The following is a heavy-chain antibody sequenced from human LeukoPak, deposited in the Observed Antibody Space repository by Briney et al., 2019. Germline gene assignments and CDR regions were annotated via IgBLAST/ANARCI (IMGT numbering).Heavy chain of an antibody. CDR1: GFTFSSDA. CDR3: AKSVDYSNYGVDY. J-gene: IGHJ4*02. Sequence: PGGSLRLSCAASGFTFSSDAMSWVRQAPGKGLEWVSGISGSGGGTYYADSVKGRFTISRDNSKNTLFLQMNSLRADDTAVYYCAKSVDYSNYGVDYWGQGTLVTVSS. D-gene: IGHD4-11*01. V-gene: IGHV3-23*01. CDR2: ISGSGGGT.